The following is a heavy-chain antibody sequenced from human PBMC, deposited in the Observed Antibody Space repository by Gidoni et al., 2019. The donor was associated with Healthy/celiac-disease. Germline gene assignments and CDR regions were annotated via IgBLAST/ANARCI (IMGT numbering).Heavy chain of an antibody. J-gene: IGHJ4*02. CDR3: AKDAVGSMVRGVIGLVDY. V-gene: IGHV3-30*18. D-gene: IGHD3-10*01. CDR1: GFTFSSYG. CDR2: ISYDGSNK. Sequence: QVQLVESGGGVVQPGRSLRLSCAASGFTFSSYGMHWVRQAPGKGLEWVAVISYDGSNKYYADSVKGRFTISRDNSKNTLYLQMNSLRAEDTAVYYCAKDAVGSMVRGVIGLVDYWGQGTLVTVSS.